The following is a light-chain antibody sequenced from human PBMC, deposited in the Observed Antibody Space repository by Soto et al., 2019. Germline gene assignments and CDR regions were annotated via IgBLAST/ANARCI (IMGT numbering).Light chain of an antibody. Sequence: QSALTQPRSVSGSPRQSVTISCTGTSSDVGGYNYVSWYQQHPGKAPKLMIYDVSKRPSGVPDRFSGSKSGNTASLTISGLQAEDEADYYCCSYAGRGVFGGGTKLTVL. V-gene: IGLV2-11*01. CDR2: DVS. CDR1: SSDVGGYNY. CDR3: CSYAGRGV. J-gene: IGLJ3*02.